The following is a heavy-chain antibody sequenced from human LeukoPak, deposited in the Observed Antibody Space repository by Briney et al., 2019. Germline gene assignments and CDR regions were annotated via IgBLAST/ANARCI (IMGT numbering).Heavy chain of an antibody. CDR1: GYSISSGYH. CDR3: ARHHLYDSSGDGRYYFVY. CDR2: MSHSGST. Sequence: SETLSLTCGVSGYSISSGYHWGWIRQPTGKGLEWIGSMSHSGSTYYNPSLKSRVTISVDTSKNQFSVKLSSVTAADTAVYYCARHHLYDSSGDGRYYFVYWGQGTLVTVSS. V-gene: IGHV4-38-2*01. J-gene: IGHJ4*02. D-gene: IGHD3-22*01.